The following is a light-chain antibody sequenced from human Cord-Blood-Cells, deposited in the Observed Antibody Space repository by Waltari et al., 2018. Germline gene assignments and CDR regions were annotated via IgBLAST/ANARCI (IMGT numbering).Light chain of an antibody. CDR3: CSYAGSYTWV. J-gene: IGLJ3*02. CDR1: SSDAGGYNY. CDR2: DVS. V-gene: IGLV2-11*01. Sequence: QSALTQPRPVSGSPGQSVTISCTGTSSDAGGYNYVSWYHQHPGKAPKLMIYDVSKRPSGVPDRFSGSKSGNTASLTISGLQAEDEADYYCCSYAGSYTWVFGGGTKLTVL.